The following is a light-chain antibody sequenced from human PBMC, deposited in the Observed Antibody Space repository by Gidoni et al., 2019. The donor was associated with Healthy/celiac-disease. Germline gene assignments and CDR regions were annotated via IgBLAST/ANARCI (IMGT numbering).Light chain of an antibody. V-gene: IGLV2-23*03. CDR2: EGS. J-gene: IGLJ2*01. Sequence: QSALTQPASVSGSPGPSIPISCTGTSSDVESYNLVSWYHQHPGKAPKLRIYEGSKRTSGVSNRFSGSKSGNTASLTISGLQAEDEADYYCCSYAGSSTFHVVFGGGTKLTVL. CDR3: CSYAGSSTFHVV. CDR1: SSDVESYNL.